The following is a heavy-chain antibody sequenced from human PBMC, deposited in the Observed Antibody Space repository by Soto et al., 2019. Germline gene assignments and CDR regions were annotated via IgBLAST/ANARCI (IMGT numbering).Heavy chain of an antibody. V-gene: IGHV1-69*13. CDR3: ARSIVVVTAADY. CDR2: IIPIFGTA. Sequence: SVKVSCKASGGTFSSYAISWVLQAPGQGLEWMGGIIPIFGTANYAQKFQGRVTITADESTSTAYMELSSLRSEDTAVYYCARSIVVVTAADYWGQGTLVTVSS. D-gene: IGHD2-21*02. J-gene: IGHJ4*02. CDR1: GGTFSSYA.